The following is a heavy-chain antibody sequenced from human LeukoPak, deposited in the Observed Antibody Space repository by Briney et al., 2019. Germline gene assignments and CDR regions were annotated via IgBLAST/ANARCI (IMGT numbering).Heavy chain of an antibody. CDR2: ISPNTGGT. D-gene: IGHD6-13*01. J-gene: IGHJ5*02. V-gene: IGHV1-2*02. CDR3: ARDRRVQTSWYEKSANNWFDP. Sequence: GASVKVSCKASGYTFTGCYMHWVRQAPGQGLEWMGWISPNTGGTNYAQKCQGRVTMTRDTSISTAYMELSRLRSDDTAVYYCARDRRVQTSWYEKSANNWFDPWGQGTLVTVSS. CDR1: GYTFTGCY.